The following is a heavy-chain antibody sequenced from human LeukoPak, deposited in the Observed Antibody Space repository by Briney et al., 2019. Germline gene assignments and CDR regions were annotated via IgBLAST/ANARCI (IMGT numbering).Heavy chain of an antibody. D-gene: IGHD2-8*01. CDR2: INHSGST. CDR1: GGSFSGYY. J-gene: IGHJ4*02. V-gene: IGHV4-34*01. Sequence: PSETLSLTCAVYGGSFSGYYWSWIRQPPGKVREWLGEINHSGSTNYSPSLKSRVTISVDTSKNQFSLKLRSVTAADTAVYYCARGRTSLRDFDYWGQGMLVTVPS. CDR3: ARGRTSLRDFDY.